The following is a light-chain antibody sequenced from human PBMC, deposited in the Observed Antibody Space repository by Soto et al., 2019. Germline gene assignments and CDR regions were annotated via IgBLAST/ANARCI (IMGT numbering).Light chain of an antibody. V-gene: IGLV1-40*01. J-gene: IGLJ2*01. CDR1: SSSVGTAYD. Sequence: QSVLTQPPSVSGAPGQRVTISCTGSSSSVGTAYDVNWYQHLPGTAPKLLMYGSTHRPSGVPDRFSGSKSGTSASLAITGLQAEDEDDYYCQSYDSSLSGSVVFGGGTKLTVL. CDR3: QSYDSSLSGSVV. CDR2: GST.